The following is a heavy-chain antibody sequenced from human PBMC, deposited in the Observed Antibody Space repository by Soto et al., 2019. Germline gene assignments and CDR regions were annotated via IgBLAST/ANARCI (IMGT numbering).Heavy chain of an antibody. CDR2: IKTKTDGGTT. D-gene: IGHD4-4*01. J-gene: IGHJ4*02. CDR3: ATTGYSNDGMFDS. Sequence: GGSLRLSCSASGFSFDRAWASWVRQAPGRGLEWVGLIKTKTDGGTTDYAASVKGRFTISKDESEKTVYLHMNRLKTGDTAFYYCATTGYSNDGMFDSWGQGSLVTVSS. V-gene: IGHV3-15*01. CDR1: GFSFDRAW.